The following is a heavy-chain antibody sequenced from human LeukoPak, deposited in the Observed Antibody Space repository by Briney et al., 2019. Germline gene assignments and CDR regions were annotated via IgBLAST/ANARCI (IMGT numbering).Heavy chain of an antibody. CDR1: GQTFTGYY. D-gene: IGHD1-26*01. Sequence: ASVKVSCKASGQTFTGYYMYWMRQAPGQGLEWMGWISPNSGGSKYAQKFQGRVTMTRDTSISTAYMELSGLRSDDTAVYYCARAVVGSYFDYWGQGTLVTVSS. V-gene: IGHV1-2*02. J-gene: IGHJ4*02. CDR2: ISPNSGGS. CDR3: ARAVVGSYFDY.